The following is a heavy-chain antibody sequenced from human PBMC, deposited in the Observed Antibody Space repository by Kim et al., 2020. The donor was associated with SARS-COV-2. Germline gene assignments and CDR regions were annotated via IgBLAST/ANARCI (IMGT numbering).Heavy chain of an antibody. CDR3: ARYTPRLGYCSSTSCYAFDY. V-gene: IGHV4-39*01. Sequence: SETLSLTCTVSGGSISSSSYYWGWIRQPPGKGLEWIGSIYYSGSTYYNPSLKSRVTISVDTSKNQFSLKLSSVTAADTAVYYCARYTPRLGYCSSTSCYAFDYWGQGTLVTVSS. CDR1: GGSISSSSYY. J-gene: IGHJ4*02. CDR2: IYYSGST. D-gene: IGHD2-2*01.